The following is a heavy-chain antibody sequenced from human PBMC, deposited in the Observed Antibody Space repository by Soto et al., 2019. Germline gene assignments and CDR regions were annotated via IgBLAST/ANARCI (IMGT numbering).Heavy chain of an antibody. Sequence: QVQLVESGGGVVQPGRSLSLSCAASGFTFSSYGMHWVRQAPGKGLEWVAVISYDGSSKYYADSVKGRFTISRDNSKNTLYLQMNSLKAEDTAVHYCAKAKYSGSYHYYGMDVWGQGTTVTVSS. CDR3: AKAKYSGSYHYYGMDV. V-gene: IGHV3-30*18. D-gene: IGHD1-26*01. J-gene: IGHJ6*02. CDR2: ISYDGSSK. CDR1: GFTFSSYG.